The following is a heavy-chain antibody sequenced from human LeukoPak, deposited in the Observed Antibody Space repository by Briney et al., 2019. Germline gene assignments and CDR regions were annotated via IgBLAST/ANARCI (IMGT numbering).Heavy chain of an antibody. CDR3: QKTAYDILTGYYNSILFDY. V-gene: IGHV4-59*08. D-gene: IGHD3-9*01. CDR2: IYYSRST. Sequence: SETLSLTCTVSGGSISSYYWSWIRQPPGKGLEWIGYIYYSRSTNYNPSLKSRVTISVDTSKNQFSLKLSSVTAADTAFYYKQKTAYDILTGYYNSILFDYWGQGTLVTVSS. CDR1: GGSISSYY. J-gene: IGHJ4*02.